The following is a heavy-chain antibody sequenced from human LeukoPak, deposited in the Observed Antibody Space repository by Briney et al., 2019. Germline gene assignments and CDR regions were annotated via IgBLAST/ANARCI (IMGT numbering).Heavy chain of an antibody. J-gene: IGHJ4*02. CDR1: GFTFSSYS. D-gene: IGHD6-19*01. V-gene: IGHV3-21*01. CDR3: ARGRRDQWLATYYFDY. Sequence: PGGSLRLSCAAPGFTFSSYSMNWVRQAPGKGLEWVSSISSSSSSYIYYADSVKGRFTISRDNAKNSLYLQMNSLRAEDTAVYYCARGRRDQWLATYYFDYWGQGTLVTVSS. CDR2: ISSSSSSYI.